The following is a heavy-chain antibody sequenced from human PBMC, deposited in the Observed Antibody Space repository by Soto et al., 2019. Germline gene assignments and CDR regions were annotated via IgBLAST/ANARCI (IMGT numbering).Heavy chain of an antibody. J-gene: IGHJ4*02. V-gene: IGHV3-23*01. CDR2: ISGSGGST. D-gene: IGHD4-17*01. CDR1: GFTFSSYA. Sequence: AGGSLGLSCAASGFTFSSYAMSWVRQAPGKGLEWVSAISGSGGSTYYADSVKGRFTISRDNSKNTLYLQMNSLRAEDTAVYYCAKLRTSTVTTHFDYWGQGTLVTVSS. CDR3: AKLRTSTVTTHFDY.